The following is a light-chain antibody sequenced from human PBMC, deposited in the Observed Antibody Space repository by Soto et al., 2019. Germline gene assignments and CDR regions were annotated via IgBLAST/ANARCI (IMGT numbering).Light chain of an antibody. CDR1: QSISSW. CDR3: QQYNSSPWT. Sequence: DIQMTQSPSTLSASVGDRVTITCRASQSISSWLAWYQQKPGKATKLLIYDASSLESGVPSRFSGSGSGTEFTLTISSLQPDDFATYYGQQYNSSPWTFGQGTKVEIK. CDR2: DAS. J-gene: IGKJ1*01. V-gene: IGKV1-5*01.